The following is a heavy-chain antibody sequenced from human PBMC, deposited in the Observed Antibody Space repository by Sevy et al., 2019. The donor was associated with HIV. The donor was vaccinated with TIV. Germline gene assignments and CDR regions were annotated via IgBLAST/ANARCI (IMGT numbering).Heavy chain of an antibody. CDR2: ISGSGGST. V-gene: IGHV3-23*01. CDR1: GFTFSSYA. J-gene: IGHJ4*02. Sequence: GGSLRLSCAASGFTFSSYAMSWVRQAPGKGLEWVSAISGSGGSTYYADSVKGRFTISRDNSKNTLYLQMNSLRAEDTAVYYCVYSSSWYLGFDYWGQGTLVTVSS. CDR3: VYSSSWYLGFDY. D-gene: IGHD6-13*01.